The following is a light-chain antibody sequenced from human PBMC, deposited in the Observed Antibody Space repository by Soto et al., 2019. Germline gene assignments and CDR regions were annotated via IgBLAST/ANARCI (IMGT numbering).Light chain of an antibody. CDR3: QQYNSYWT. CDR2: DAS. CDR1: QSISSW. Sequence: DIQMTQSPSTLSASVGDRVTITCRASQSISSWVAWYQQKPGKAPKLLIYDASSLESGVPSRFSGSGSGTEFPLPISSLQPDDFATYYCQQYNSYWTFGQGTKVEIK. V-gene: IGKV1-5*01. J-gene: IGKJ1*01.